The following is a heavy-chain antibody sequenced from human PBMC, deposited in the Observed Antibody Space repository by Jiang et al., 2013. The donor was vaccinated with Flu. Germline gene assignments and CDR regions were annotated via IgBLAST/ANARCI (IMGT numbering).Heavy chain of an antibody. Sequence: SGAEVKKPGASVKVSCKVSGYTFTAYAINWVRQAPGQGLEWMGWISVDSGNTNYAQKLQGRVTMTTDTSTSTAYMELRSLRSDDTAVYYCAREYSARFKSYFDYWGQGTLVTVSS. CDR2: ISVDSGNT. J-gene: IGHJ4*02. V-gene: IGHV1-18*01. CDR1: GYTFTAYA. CDR3: AREYSARFKSYFDY. D-gene: IGHD1-26*01.